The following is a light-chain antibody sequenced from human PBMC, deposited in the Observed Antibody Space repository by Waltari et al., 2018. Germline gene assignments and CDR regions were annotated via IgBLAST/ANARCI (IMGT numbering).Light chain of an antibody. CDR2: DTS. Sequence: EFVLTQSPAPLSLSPGERAPPACRASQSVGRSLAWYQQKPGQAPRLLIYDTSRRATGIPDRFSGSGSGTDFSLTISRLEPEDFAVYYCQHYLRLPATFGQGTKVEI. CDR3: QHYLRLPAT. CDR1: QSVGRS. J-gene: IGKJ1*01. V-gene: IGKV3-20*01.